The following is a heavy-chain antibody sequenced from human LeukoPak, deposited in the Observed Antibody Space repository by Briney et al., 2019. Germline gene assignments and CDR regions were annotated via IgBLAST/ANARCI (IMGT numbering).Heavy chain of an antibody. J-gene: IGHJ4*02. D-gene: IGHD3-3*01. V-gene: IGHV4-30-4*08. CDR3: ARESPGVGVVPFGFDY. Sequence: SQTLSLTCTVSGGSISSGDYYWSWIRQPPGKGLEWIGYIYYSGSTYYNPSLKSRVTISVDTSKNQFSLKLGSVTAADTAVYYCARESPGVGVVPFGFDYWGQGTLVTVSS. CDR2: IYYSGST. CDR1: GGSISSGDYY.